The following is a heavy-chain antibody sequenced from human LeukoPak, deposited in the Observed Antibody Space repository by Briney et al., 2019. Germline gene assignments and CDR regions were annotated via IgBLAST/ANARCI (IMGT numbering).Heavy chain of an antibody. CDR1: GFTFSSNY. V-gene: IGHV3-53*04. J-gene: IGHJ4*02. CDR3: ARDRPAAGFYYFDY. CDR2: IYSGGGA. Sequence: PGGSLRLSCAAPGFTFSSNYMSWVRQAPGKGLEWVSVIYSGGGAYYADSVKGRFTISRHSSKNTLYLQMNSLRAEDTAVYYCARDRPAAGFYYFDYWGQGTLVTVSS. D-gene: IGHD6-13*01.